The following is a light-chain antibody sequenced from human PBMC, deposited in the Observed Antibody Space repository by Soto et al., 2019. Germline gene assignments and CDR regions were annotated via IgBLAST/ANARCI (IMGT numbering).Light chain of an antibody. CDR1: QSVSNN. Sequence: EIVMTQSPATLSVSPGETATLSCRASQSVSNNVAWYQQKPGQAPRLLILGASTRATGVPARFSGSGSGTDFTLTISSLEPEDFAVYYCQQRNDWRRGTFGQGTRLEIK. CDR3: QQRNDWRRGT. CDR2: GAS. V-gene: IGKV3-11*01. J-gene: IGKJ5*01.